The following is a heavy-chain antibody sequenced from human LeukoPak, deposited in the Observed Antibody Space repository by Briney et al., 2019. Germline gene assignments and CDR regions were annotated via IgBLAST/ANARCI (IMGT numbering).Heavy chain of an antibody. J-gene: IGHJ4*02. CDR1: GYTFTSYY. V-gene: IGHV1-46*01. CDR2: INPSGGST. Sequence: ASVKVSSKASGYTFTSYYMHWVRQAPGQGLEWMGIINPSGGSTSYAQKFQGRVTMTRDTSTSTVYMELSSLRSEDTAVYYCARDRRTDYFDYWGQGTLVTVSS. D-gene: IGHD1-1*01. CDR3: ARDRRTDYFDY.